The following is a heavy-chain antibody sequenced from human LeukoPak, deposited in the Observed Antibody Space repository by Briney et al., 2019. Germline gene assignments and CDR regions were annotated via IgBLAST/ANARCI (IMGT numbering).Heavy chain of an antibody. Sequence: GGSLRLTCAASGFTFSSYAMHWVRQAPGKGLEWVAVISYDGSNKYYADSVKGRFTISRDNSKNTLYLQMNSLRAEDTAVYYCARGYYDSSGYYNYWGQGTLVTVSS. J-gene: IGHJ4*02. CDR3: ARGYYDSSGYYNY. D-gene: IGHD3-22*01. CDR1: GFTFSSYA. V-gene: IGHV3-30-3*01. CDR2: ISYDGSNK.